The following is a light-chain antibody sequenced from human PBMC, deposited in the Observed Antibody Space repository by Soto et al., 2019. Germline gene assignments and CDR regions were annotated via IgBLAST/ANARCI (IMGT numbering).Light chain of an antibody. J-gene: IGKJ4*01. CDR1: QSVNNNY. Sequence: EIVLTQSPGTLSLSPGERATLPCRASQSVNNNYLAWYQQKPGQAPRLLIYGASSRATGIPDRFSGSGSGTDFTLTISRLEPEDFAVYYCQQYGSSLLTFGGGTKVDIK. CDR2: GAS. CDR3: QQYGSSLLT. V-gene: IGKV3-20*01.